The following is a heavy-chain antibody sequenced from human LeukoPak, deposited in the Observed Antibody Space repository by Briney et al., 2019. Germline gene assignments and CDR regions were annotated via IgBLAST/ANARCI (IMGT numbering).Heavy chain of an antibody. D-gene: IGHD3-3*01. J-gene: IGHJ4*02. Sequence: SETLSLTCTVSGGSISSSSYYWGWIRQPPGKGLEWIGSIYYSGSTYYNPSLESRVTISVDMSKNQFSLKLSSVTAADTAVYYCARLTSSITIFGVVITPHFDYWGQGTLVTVSS. CDR2: IYYSGST. CDR3: ARLTSSITIFGVVITPHFDY. CDR1: GGSISSSSYY. V-gene: IGHV4-39*01.